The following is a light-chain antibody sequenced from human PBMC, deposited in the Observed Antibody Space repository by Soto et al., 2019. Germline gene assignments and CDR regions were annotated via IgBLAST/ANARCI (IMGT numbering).Light chain of an antibody. V-gene: IGKV3-15*01. Sequence: DIVLTQSPGTLSLSPGERATLSCRASQSVSSDLAWYHQKPGQAPRLPIYGASTRATGIPARFSGSGSGTEFTLTINSLQSEDFAVYYCQQYNNWPRTFGQGTKVDIK. CDR3: QQYNNWPRT. J-gene: IGKJ1*01. CDR1: QSVSSD. CDR2: GAS.